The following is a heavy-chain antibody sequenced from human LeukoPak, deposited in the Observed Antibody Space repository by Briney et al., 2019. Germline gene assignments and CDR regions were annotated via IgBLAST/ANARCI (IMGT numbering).Heavy chain of an antibody. CDR1: GGSFSGYY. Sequence: ASETLSLTCAVYGGSFSGYYWSWIRQPPGKGLEWIGEINHSGSTNYNPSLKSRVTISVDTSKNQFSLKLSSVTAADTAVYYCARGRPRFGETKPDDYWGQGTLVTVSS. V-gene: IGHV4-34*01. CDR3: ARGRPRFGETKPDDY. CDR2: INHSGST. J-gene: IGHJ4*02. D-gene: IGHD3-10*01.